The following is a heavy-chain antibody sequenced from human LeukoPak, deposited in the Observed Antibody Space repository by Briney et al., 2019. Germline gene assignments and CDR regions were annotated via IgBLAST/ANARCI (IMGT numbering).Heavy chain of an antibody. D-gene: IGHD6-19*01. J-gene: IGHJ5*02. CDR3: ARDKYSSGWSAVDP. V-gene: IGHV1-3*01. CDR1: GYTFTSYA. Sequence: ASVKVSCKASGYTFTSYAMHWVRQAPGQRLEWMGWINAGNGNTKYSQKFQGRVTITRDTPASTAYMELSSLRSEDTAVYYCARDKYSSGWSAVDPWGQGTLVTVSS. CDR2: INAGNGNT.